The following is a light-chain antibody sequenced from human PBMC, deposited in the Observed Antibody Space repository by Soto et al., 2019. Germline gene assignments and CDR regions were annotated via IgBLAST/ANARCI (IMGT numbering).Light chain of an antibody. J-gene: IGKJ2*01. CDR2: WAS. CDR1: QSVLYNSYNRNY. CDR3: QQYYSTPSYP. V-gene: IGKV4-1*01. Sequence: DIVMTQSPDSLAVSLGERATINCKSSQSVLYNSYNRNYLAWYQQRPGQPPKLLIYWASTRESGVPDRFSGRGSGTDFTLTISNVQAEDVAVYYCQQYYSTPSYPFGQGNKLEIK.